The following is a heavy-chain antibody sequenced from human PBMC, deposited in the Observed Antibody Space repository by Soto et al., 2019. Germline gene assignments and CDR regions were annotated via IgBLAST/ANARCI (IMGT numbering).Heavy chain of an antibody. CDR3: VKGGGEGYYFDY. Sequence: GSLRLSCAASGFTFSSYGMNWVRQAPGKGLEWLSYISSSDNTIYYADSVKGRFTISRDNAKNSLYLQMNSLRAEDTAVYYCVKGGGEGYYFDYWGQGTLVTVSS. CDR2: ISSSDNTI. J-gene: IGHJ4*02. CDR1: GFTFSSYG. D-gene: IGHD7-27*01. V-gene: IGHV3-48*01.